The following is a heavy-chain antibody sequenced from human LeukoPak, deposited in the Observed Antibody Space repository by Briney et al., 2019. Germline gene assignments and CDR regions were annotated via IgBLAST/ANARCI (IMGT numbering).Heavy chain of an antibody. V-gene: IGHV3-48*03. CDR2: IGGSDTTT. J-gene: IGHJ4*02. D-gene: IGHD3-22*01. CDR3: TTLGYHLDS. CDR1: GFAFSAYE. Sequence: GGSLRLSCADSGFAFSAYELNWVRQAPGKGLEWVSYIGGSDTTTYYADSVKGRFTISRDNARNSLYLQMNSLRAEDTALYYCTTLGYHLDSWGQGTLVTVSS.